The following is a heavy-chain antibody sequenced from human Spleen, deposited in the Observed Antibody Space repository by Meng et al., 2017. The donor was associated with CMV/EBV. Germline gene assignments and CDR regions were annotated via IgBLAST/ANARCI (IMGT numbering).Heavy chain of an antibody. CDR2: INHTGRT. CDR3: ARLTMDCSSTSCPPYYYYYGMDV. D-gene: IGHD2-2*01. V-gene: IGHV4-34*01. CDR1: GGSFSGYY. J-gene: IGHJ6*02. Sequence: SETLSLTCDVYGGSFSGYYWSWIRQPPGKGLEWIGEINHTGRTNYNPSLTSRVTISVDTSKNQFSLKLSSVTAADTAVYYCARLTMDCSSTSCPPYYYYYGMDVWGQGTTVTVSS.